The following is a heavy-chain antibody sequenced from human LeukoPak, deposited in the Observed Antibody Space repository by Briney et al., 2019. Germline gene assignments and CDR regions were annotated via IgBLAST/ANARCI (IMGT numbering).Heavy chain of an antibody. D-gene: IGHD3-10*01. V-gene: IGHV3-11*05. Sequence: PGGSLRLSCAASGFTFSDYYMSWIRQTPGKGLGWVSYISSSSSYTNYADSVKGRFTISRDNAKNSLYLQMNSLRAEDTAVYYCARVEYGSGSPMIDYWGQGTLVTVSS. CDR2: ISSSSSYT. CDR1: GFTFSDYY. J-gene: IGHJ4*02. CDR3: ARVEYGSGSPMIDY.